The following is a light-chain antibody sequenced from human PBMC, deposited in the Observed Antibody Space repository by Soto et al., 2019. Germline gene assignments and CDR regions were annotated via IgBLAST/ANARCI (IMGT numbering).Light chain of an antibody. J-gene: IGLJ1*01. V-gene: IGLV2-8*01. CDR2: DVS. CDR1: SSDVGGYNY. Sequence: QSVLTQPPSASGSPGQSVTISCTGTSSDVGGYNYVSWYQQHPGKAPKLMIHDVSKRPSGVPDRFSGSKSGNTASLTVSGLQAEDEADYYCRSYAGSNNFYVFGTGTKLTVL. CDR3: RSYAGSNNFYV.